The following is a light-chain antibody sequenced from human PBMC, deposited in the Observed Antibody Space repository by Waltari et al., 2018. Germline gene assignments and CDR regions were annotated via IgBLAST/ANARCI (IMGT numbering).Light chain of an antibody. Sequence: EIVLTQSPGTLSLSPGDRATLSCRATQSVSRPLAWYQQKPAQAPSLLIYGASIRATGIPDRFSGSGSGTDFSLTISILEPEDFAVYYCQHYVTLPVTFGQGTKVEIK. V-gene: IGKV3-20*01. CDR1: QSVSRP. J-gene: IGKJ1*01. CDR3: QHYVTLPVT. CDR2: GAS.